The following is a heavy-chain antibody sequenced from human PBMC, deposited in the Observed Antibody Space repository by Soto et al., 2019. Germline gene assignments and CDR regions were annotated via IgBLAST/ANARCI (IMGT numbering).Heavy chain of an antibody. CDR1: GFTFSSYA. D-gene: IGHD5-12*01. CDR3: ARGGRGYEFDY. V-gene: IGHV3-64*01. J-gene: IGHJ4*02. CDR2: ISSNGGST. Sequence: EVQLVESGGGLVQPGGSLRLSCAASGFTFSSYAMHWVRQAPGKGLEYVSGISSNGGSTDYANSVKSRFTISRDNSKNTLYLQMGSLRAEDMAVYYCARGGRGYEFDYWGQGTLVTVSS.